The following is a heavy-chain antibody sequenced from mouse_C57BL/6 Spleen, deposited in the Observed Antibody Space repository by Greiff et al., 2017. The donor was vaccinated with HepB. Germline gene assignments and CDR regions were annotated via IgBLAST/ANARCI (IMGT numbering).Heavy chain of an antibody. CDR1: GYAFSSSW. D-gene: IGHD1-1*01. CDR2: IYPGDGDT. V-gene: IGHV1-82*01. CDR3: ARDYYYGSSYAMDY. J-gene: IGHJ4*01. Sequence: QVQLQQSGPELVKPGASVKISCKASGYAFSSSWMNWVKQRPGKGLEWIGRIYPGDGDTNYNGKFKGKATLTADKSSSTAYMQLSSPTSEDSAVYFCARDYYYGSSYAMDYWGQGTSVTVSS.